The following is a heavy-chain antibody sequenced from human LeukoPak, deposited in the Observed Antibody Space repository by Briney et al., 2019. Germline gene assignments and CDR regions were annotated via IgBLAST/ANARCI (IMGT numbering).Heavy chain of an antibody. J-gene: IGHJ6*03. Sequence: GGSLRLSCVGSGFSFGSDWMLWVRQAPGKGLEWVSRITSDGSTTSYADSVRGRFTISRDNARNTLYLQMNSLRAEDTAVYYCARDRSGSQYYIDVWGKGATVTVSS. CDR1: GFSFGSDW. D-gene: IGHD1-26*01. V-gene: IGHV3-74*01. CDR3: ARDRSGSQYYIDV. CDR2: ITSDGSTT.